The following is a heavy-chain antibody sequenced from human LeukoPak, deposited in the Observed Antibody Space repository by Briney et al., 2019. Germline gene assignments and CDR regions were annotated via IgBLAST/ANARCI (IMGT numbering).Heavy chain of an antibody. J-gene: IGHJ4*02. CDR2: IYPGDSET. CDR3: ARRYSGSYLVDY. V-gene: IGHV5-51*01. Sequence: GESLQISCKGSGYSFNNYWIGWVRQMPGKGLEWMAIIYPGDSETKYSPSFQGQVTISADKSISTAYLQWSSLKASDTAMYYCARRYSGSYLVDYWGQGTLVTVSS. CDR1: GYSFNNYW. D-gene: IGHD1-26*01.